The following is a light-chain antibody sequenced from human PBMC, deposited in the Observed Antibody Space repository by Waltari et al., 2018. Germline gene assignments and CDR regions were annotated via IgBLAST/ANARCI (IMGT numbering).Light chain of an antibody. V-gene: IGKV4-1*01. J-gene: IGKJ4*01. Sequence: EIVMTQSPDSLAVSLGYRGTLNCKYSQSLLYSSSKEKYIAWYQHKPGQPPRLLIYWAYTRKTGVPDRFSGRGSGTDFILTISSLQAEDVAVYYCQQYYTTPLTFGGGTKVVI. CDR3: QQYYTTPLT. CDR1: QSLLYSSSKEKY. CDR2: WAY.